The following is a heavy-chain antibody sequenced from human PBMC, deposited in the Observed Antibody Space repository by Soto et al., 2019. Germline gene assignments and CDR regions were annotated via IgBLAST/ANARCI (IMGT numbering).Heavy chain of an antibody. CDR1: GFTFSNYG. D-gene: IGHD6-13*01. CDR3: AKDMAAAAHQGDALDI. Sequence: QVQLVESGGGVVQPGRSLRMSCAASGFTFSNYGMHWVRQAPGKGVEWVAVIWNDGTNKYYVDSVRGRITISRDDSKNKLYLEMNSLRAEDTGVYYCAKDMAAAAHQGDALDIWGLGTMVSVSA. V-gene: IGHV3-33*03. CDR2: IWNDGTNK. J-gene: IGHJ3*02.